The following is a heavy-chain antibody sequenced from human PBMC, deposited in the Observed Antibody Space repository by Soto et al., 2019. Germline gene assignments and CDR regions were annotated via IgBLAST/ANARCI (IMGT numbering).Heavy chain of an antibody. CDR3: ARDNCSGGSCYPYYYYGMDV. CDR1: GGTFSSYA. CDR2: IIPIFGTT. J-gene: IGHJ6*02. D-gene: IGHD2-15*01. V-gene: IGHV1-69*13. Sequence: SVKVSCKASGGTFSSYAVSWVRQDPGQGLEWMGGIIPIFGTTNYAQKFQGRVTITADESTSTVYMELSSLRSEDTAVYYCARDNCSGGSCYPYYYYGMDVWGQGTTVTVSS.